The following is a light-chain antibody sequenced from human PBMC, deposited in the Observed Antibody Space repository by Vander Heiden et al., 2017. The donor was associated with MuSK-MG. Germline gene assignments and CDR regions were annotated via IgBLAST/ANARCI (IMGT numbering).Light chain of an antibody. J-gene: IGLJ2*01. Sequence: QSALTQPPPAAGSPGPSITIPCTGTSSDVGGYNYVSWYQQHPGNAPKLMIYEVSKRPSGVPDRFSGSKAGNTTSLTVTRPQAEDEADYYCNSYAGNNNFVVFGGGTKLTVL. CDR3: NSYAGNNNFVV. CDR1: SSDVGGYNY. CDR2: EVS. V-gene: IGLV2-8*01.